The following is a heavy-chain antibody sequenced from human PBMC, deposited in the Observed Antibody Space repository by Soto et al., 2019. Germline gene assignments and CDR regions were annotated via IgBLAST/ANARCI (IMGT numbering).Heavy chain of an antibody. CDR3: ARGLGYCSGGSCRFDP. Sequence: QVQLQESGPGLVKPSQTLSLTCTVSGGSISSGDYYWSWIRQPPGKGLEWIGYIYYSGSTYYNPSLKSRVTISVDTSKSQFSLKLSSVTAADTAVYYCARGLGYCSGGSCRFDPWGQGTLVAVSS. D-gene: IGHD2-15*01. CDR2: IYYSGST. J-gene: IGHJ5*02. V-gene: IGHV4-30-4*01. CDR1: GGSISSGDYY.